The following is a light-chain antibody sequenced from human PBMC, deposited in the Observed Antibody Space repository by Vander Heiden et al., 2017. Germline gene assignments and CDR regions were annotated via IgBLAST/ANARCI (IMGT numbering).Light chain of an antibody. Sequence: IQMTQSPASLSASVGDRVTITCRASQSISSYLNCYQHKPGKAPKLLIYAASSSQSGVPSRFSGSGSGTDFTITISRLKPEDFATYYCQQSDSTPYTFGQGTKMEIK. CDR3: QQSDSTPYT. CDR2: AAS. J-gene: IGKJ2*01. V-gene: IGKV1-39*01. CDR1: QSISSY.